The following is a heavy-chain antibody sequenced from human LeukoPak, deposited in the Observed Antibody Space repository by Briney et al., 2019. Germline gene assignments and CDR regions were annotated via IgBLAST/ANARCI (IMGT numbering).Heavy chain of an antibody. Sequence: SETLSLTCTVCLGSISSHFWRWIRQSPGKGLEWIGFIHYSGKTKYRYNPSLQSRVTISVVPSENKLSLRVTSVTAADSAVYYGARLLDNDSSGDPDTFDVWGRGTVVTVSS. V-gene: IGHV4-59*11. D-gene: IGHD3-22*01. CDR2: IHYSGKTKY. J-gene: IGHJ3*01. CDR1: LGSISSHF. CDR3: ARLLDNDSSGDPDTFDV.